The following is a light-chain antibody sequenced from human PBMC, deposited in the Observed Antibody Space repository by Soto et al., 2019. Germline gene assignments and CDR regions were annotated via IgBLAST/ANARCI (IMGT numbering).Light chain of an antibody. Sequence: EIVLTQYPGTLSLSPGERDTLSCRASKSVSSSYLAWYQQKPCQAPRLLIYGASSRATGIPDRFSCSGTGTVFAVTTSRLYRADFVVDCLHHYGSSLFTVRAAIEMDIK. CDR1: KSVSSSY. J-gene: IGKJ3*01. CDR3: HHYGSSLFT. V-gene: IGKV3-20*01. CDR2: GAS.